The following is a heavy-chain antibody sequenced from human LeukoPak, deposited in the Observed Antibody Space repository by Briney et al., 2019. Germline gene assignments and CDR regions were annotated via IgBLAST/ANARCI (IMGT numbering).Heavy chain of an antibody. CDR2: ISSSGSTI. J-gene: IGHJ4*02. D-gene: IGHD3-3*01. CDR3: ARGNYDFWSGSHFDY. V-gene: IGHV3-48*03. Sequence: GGSLIISCAASGFTFSSYEMNWVSQAPGRGQERDPYISSSGSTIFYADSVKDRFTISRDNAQNSLYLHINSLIAEDTAVYYCARGNYDFWSGSHFDYWGQGTLVTVSS. CDR1: GFTFSSYE.